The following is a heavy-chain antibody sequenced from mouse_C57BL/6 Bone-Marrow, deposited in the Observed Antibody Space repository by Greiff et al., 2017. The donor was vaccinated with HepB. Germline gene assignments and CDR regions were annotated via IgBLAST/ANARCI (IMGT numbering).Heavy chain of an antibody. V-gene: IGHV1-64*01. Sequence: QVQLQQPGAELVKPGASVKLSCKASGYTFTSYWMHWVKQRPGQGLEWIGMIHPNSGSTNYNEKFKSKATLTVDKSSSTAYMQLSSLTSEDSAVYYCARCDYGYGGDYWGQGTTLTVSS. CDR1: GYTFTSYW. CDR3: ARCDYGYGGDY. D-gene: IGHD2-2*01. J-gene: IGHJ2*01. CDR2: IHPNSGST.